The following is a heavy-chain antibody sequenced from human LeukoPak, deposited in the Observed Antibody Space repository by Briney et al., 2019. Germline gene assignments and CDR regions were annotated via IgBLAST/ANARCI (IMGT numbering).Heavy chain of an antibody. D-gene: IGHD3-22*01. CDR1: GGTFSSYA. Sequence: ASVKVSCKASGGTFSSYAISWVRQAPGQGLEWMGIIYPGDSDTRYSPSFQGQVTISADKSISTAYLQWSSLKASDTAMYYCARQVTYYDSSGYQDYWGQGTLVTVSS. V-gene: IGHV5-51*01. CDR3: ARQVTYYDSSGYQDY. J-gene: IGHJ4*02. CDR2: IYPGDSDT.